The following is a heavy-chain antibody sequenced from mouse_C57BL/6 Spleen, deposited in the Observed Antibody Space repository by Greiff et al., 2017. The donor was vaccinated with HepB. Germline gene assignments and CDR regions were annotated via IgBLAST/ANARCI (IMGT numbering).Heavy chain of an antibody. CDR1: GYSFTGYY. D-gene: IGHD2-1*01. CDR2: INPSTGGT. Sequence: VQLQQSGPELVKPGASVKISCKASGYSFTGYYMNWVKQSPEKSLEWIGEINPSTGGTTYNQKFKAKATLTVDKSSSTAYMQLKSLTSEDSAVYYCARSRSTIDYWGQGTTLTVSS. J-gene: IGHJ2*01. V-gene: IGHV1-42*01. CDR3: ARSRSTIDY.